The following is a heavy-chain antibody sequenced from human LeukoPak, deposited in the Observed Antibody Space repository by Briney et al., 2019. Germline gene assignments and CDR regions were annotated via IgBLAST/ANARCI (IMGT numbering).Heavy chain of an antibody. CDR3: ARDLCWGCFDD. CDR1: GFTFNTYG. D-gene: IGHD3-10*02. Sequence: PGGSLRLSCAASGFTFNTYGMTWVRQAPGKGLEWVSAITSSGGSTYYGDSGKGRFTISRDNSRNTLYLKMNSLRVDDTAVYYCARDLCWGCFDDWGQGNLVTVSS. CDR2: ITSSGGST. J-gene: IGHJ4*02. V-gene: IGHV3-23*01.